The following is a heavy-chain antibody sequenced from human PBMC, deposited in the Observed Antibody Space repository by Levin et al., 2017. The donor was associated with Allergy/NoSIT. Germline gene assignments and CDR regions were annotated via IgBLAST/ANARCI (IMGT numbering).Heavy chain of an antibody. CDR3: ARGLIQCPWTRGYFDY. D-gene: IGHD3/OR15-3a*01. CDR1: GGSFSGYY. V-gene: IGHV4-34*01. Sequence: SQTLSLTCAVYGGSFSGYYWSWIRQPPGKGLEWIGEINHSGSTNYNPSLKSRVTISVDTSKNQFSLKLSSVTAADTAVYYCARGLIQCPWTRGYFDYWGQGTLVTVSS. CDR2: INHSGST. J-gene: IGHJ4*02.